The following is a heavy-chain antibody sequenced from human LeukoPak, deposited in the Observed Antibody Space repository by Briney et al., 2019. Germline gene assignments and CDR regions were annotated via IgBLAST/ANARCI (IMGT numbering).Heavy chain of an antibody. CDR2: IYSGGST. CDR3: ARRVGYSSSWYSPPGYFDY. D-gene: IGHD6-13*01. Sequence: PGGSLRLSCAASGFTVSSNYMSWVRQAPGKGLEWVSVIYSGGSTYYADSVKGRFTISRDNSKNTLYLQMNSLRAEDTAVYYCARRVGYSSSWYSPPGYFDYWGQGTLVTVSS. V-gene: IGHV3-66*04. CDR1: GFTVSSNY. J-gene: IGHJ4*02.